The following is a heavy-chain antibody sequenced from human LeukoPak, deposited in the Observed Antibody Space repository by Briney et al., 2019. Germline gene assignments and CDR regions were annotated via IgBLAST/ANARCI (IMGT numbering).Heavy chain of an antibody. Sequence: PSETLSLTCTVSGYSISSGYYWGWIRQPPGQGLEWIGSIYHSGSTYYNPSLKSRVTISVDTSKNQFSLKLSSVTAADTAVYYCARKGVRGVPFDYWGQGTLVTVSS. CDR2: IYHSGST. CDR1: GYSISSGYY. CDR3: ARKGVRGVPFDY. J-gene: IGHJ4*02. V-gene: IGHV4-38-2*02. D-gene: IGHD3-10*01.